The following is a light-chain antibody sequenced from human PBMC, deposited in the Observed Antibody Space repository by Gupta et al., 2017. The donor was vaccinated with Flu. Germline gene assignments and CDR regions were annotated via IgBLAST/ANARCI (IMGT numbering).Light chain of an antibody. CDR1: QSALYSSNNKNY. CDR2: WVS. J-gene: IGKJ2*01. CDR3: LQDASTLYT. Sequence: DIVMTQSPHSLAVSLGERASINCKSSQSALYSSNNKNYLAWYQQKPGQPPKLLIYWVSTRESGVPDRFSGSGSGTDFTLTISSLQAEDVAVYYCLQDASTLYTFGQGTKLEIK. V-gene: IGKV4-1*01.